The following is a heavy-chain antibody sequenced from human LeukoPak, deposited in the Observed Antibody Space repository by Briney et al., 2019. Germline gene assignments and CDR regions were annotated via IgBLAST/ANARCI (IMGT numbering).Heavy chain of an antibody. V-gene: IGHV1-2*06. CDR1: GYTFTSYG. J-gene: IGHJ5*02. CDR3: ARPGQWDNTGEFDL. D-gene: IGHD7-27*01. CDR2: INPTSGGT. Sequence: GASVKVSCKASGYTFTSYGISWVRQAPGQGLEWMGRINPTSGGTNYAQSFQGRVTMTGDTSITTVYMELSRLRSDDTAVYYYARPGQWDNTGEFDLWGQGTLVTVSS.